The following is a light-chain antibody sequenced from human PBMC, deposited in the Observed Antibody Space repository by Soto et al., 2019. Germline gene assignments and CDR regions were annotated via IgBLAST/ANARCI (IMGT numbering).Light chain of an antibody. Sequence: EIVLTQSPGTLSLSPGERATLSCRASQSVSSSYLGWYQQKPGQAPRLLIYGASSRATGIPDRFSGSGSGTDFTLTISRLEPEDCAVYYCQQYGSSPQTFDQGTKVEIK. CDR1: QSVSSSY. CDR2: GAS. V-gene: IGKV3-20*01. J-gene: IGKJ1*01. CDR3: QQYGSSPQT.